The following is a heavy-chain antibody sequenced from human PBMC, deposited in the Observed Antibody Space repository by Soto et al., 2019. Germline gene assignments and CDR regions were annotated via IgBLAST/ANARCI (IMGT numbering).Heavy chain of an antibody. CDR1: GYAFTTYG. D-gene: IGHD1-1*01. J-gene: IGHJ4*02. V-gene: IGHV1-18*01. CDR2: ISAHNGNT. CDR3: ARGRYADY. Sequence: QVHMVHSGAEVKNPGATVKVSCKGSGYAFTTYGITWVRQAPGQGLEWMGWISAHNGNTNYAQKLQGRVTVTRDTSTSTAYMELRSLRSDDTAVYYCARGRYADYWGQGALVTVSS.